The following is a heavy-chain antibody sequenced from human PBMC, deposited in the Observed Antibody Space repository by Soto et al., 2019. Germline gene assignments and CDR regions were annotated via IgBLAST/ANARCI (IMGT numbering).Heavy chain of an antibody. CDR1: GFTFGDYA. CDR2: IRSKAYGGTT. J-gene: IGHJ6*03. D-gene: IGHD5-12*01. Sequence: GGSLRLSCTASGFTFGDYAMSWFRQAPGKGLEWVGFIRSKAYGGTTEYAASVKGRFTISRDDSKSIAYLQMNSLKTEDTAVYYCTRSRRHIVATIIWGPLDYYYMDVWGKGTTVTVSS. V-gene: IGHV3-49*03. CDR3: TRSRRHIVATIIWGPLDYYYMDV.